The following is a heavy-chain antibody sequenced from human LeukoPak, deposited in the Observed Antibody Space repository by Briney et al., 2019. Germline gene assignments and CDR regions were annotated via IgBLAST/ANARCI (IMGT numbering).Heavy chain of an antibody. V-gene: IGHV3-23*01. CDR2: ISGSAVIT. CDR3: AKSRLSGINDAFDI. CDR1: GLTFINFG. D-gene: IGHD3-3*01. J-gene: IGHJ3*02. Sequence: PGGTLRLSCAASGLTFINFGMTWVRQAPGKGLEWVSAISGSAVITFYADSVKGRFTISRDNSKNTLYLQMNSLRAEGTALYYCAKSRLSGINDAFDIWGQGTMVTVSS.